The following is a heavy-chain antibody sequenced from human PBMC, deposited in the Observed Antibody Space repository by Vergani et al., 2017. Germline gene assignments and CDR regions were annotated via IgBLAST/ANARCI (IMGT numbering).Heavy chain of an antibody. J-gene: IGHJ2*01. Sequence: QVQLVESGGGVVQPGRSLRLSCAASGFTFSSYAMHWVRPAPGKGLEWVAVISYDGSNKYYADPVKGRFTISRDNSKNTLYLQMNSLRAEDTAVYYCARGAYDSSGYPPSNWYFDRWGRGTLVTVSS. D-gene: IGHD3-22*01. V-gene: IGHV3-30-3*01. CDR3: ARGAYDSSGYPPSNWYFDR. CDR1: GFTFSSYA. CDR2: ISYDGSNK.